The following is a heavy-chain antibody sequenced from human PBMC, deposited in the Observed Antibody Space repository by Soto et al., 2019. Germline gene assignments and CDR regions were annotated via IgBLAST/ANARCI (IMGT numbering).Heavy chain of an antibody. V-gene: IGHV3-30-3*01. Sequence: GGSLRLSCAASGFTFSSYAMHWVRQAPGKGLEWVAVISYDGSNKYYADSVKGRFTISRDNSKNTLYLQMNSLRAEDTAVYYCAQESSGWYLGTDAFDIWGQGTMVTVSS. CDR1: GFTFSSYA. J-gene: IGHJ3*02. CDR3: AQESSGWYLGTDAFDI. CDR2: ISYDGSNK. D-gene: IGHD6-19*01.